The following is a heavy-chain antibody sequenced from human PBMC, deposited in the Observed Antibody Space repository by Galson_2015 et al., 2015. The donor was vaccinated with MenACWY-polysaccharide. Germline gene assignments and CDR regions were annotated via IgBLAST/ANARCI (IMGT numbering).Heavy chain of an antibody. CDR1: GYTFTDYN. D-gene: IGHD6-19*01. CDR2: INPDSGDT. V-gene: IGHV1-2*02. J-gene: IGHJ4*02. Sequence: SVKVSCKASGYTFTDYNMYWVRQAPGQGLEWMGWINPDSGDTKSAQKFQGRVTMTRDVSISTAYMELSRLRSDDTAVYYCTRGVLAVARVPTSGSNDFWGQGTLVTVSS. CDR3: TRGVLAVARVPTSGSNDF.